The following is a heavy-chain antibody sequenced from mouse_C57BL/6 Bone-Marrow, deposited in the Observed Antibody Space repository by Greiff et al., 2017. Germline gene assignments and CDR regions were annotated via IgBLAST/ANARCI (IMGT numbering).Heavy chain of an antibody. D-gene: IGHD1-2*01. V-gene: IGHV1-81*01. Sequence: SGAELARPGASVTLSCKASGYTFTSYGFSWLKQRTGQGLAWFGEFYPRSGNTYYNEKFKGKATLTVDTSSSTAYMELHSLTSGDSAVYFCARSSFGDYWGQGTTLTVSS. CDR1: GYTFTSYG. CDR2: FYPRSGNT. J-gene: IGHJ2*01. CDR3: ARSSFGDY.